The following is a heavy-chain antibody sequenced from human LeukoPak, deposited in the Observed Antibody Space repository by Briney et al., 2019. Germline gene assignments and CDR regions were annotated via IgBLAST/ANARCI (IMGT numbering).Heavy chain of an antibody. Sequence: SETLSLTCTVSGGSISSSSYYWGWIRQPPGKGLEWIGSIYYSGSTYYNPSLKSRVTISVDTSKNQFSLKLSSVTAADTAVYYCARKKGLYYGSGSYFDYWGQGTLVTVSS. CDR3: ARKKGLYYGSGSYFDY. V-gene: IGHV4-39*01. D-gene: IGHD3-10*01. CDR1: GGSISSSSYY. CDR2: IYYSGST. J-gene: IGHJ4*02.